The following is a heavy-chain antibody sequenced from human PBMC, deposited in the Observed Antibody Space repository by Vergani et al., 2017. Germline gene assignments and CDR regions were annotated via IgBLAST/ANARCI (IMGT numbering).Heavy chain of an antibody. Sequence: QVQLQESGPGLVKPSETLSLTCTVSGGSISSYYWSWIRQPAGKGLAWIGRIYTSGSTNYNPSLKIRVTMSVDTSKNQFSLKLSSVTAADTAVYYCARARSNWGSRNYYYYMDVWGKGTTVTVSS. J-gene: IGHJ6*03. V-gene: IGHV4-4*07. D-gene: IGHD7-27*01. CDR2: IYTSGST. CDR3: ARARSNWGSRNYYYYMDV. CDR1: GGSISSYY.